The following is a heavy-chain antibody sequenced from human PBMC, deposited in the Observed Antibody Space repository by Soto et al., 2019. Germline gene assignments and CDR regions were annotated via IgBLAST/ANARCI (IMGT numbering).Heavy chain of an antibody. Sequence: ESGGGVVQPGRSLRLSCAASGFTFSTQAIHWVRQAPGKGLEWVAVISYDGSKKYYADSVKGRFIISRDNSKNTLYLQMNSLRAEDAAVYYCAKEGLSGWYYSWGQGTLVTVSS. J-gene: IGHJ5*01. D-gene: IGHD6-19*01. CDR2: ISYDGSKK. CDR1: GFTFSTQA. CDR3: AKEGLSGWYYS. V-gene: IGHV3-30-3*01.